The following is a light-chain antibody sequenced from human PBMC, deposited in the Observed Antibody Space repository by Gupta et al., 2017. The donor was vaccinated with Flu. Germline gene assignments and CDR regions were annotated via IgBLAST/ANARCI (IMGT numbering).Light chain of an antibody. CDR2: AAS. CDR1: QDISSY. V-gene: IGKV1-9*01. CDR3: QQLESFPYS. J-gene: IGKJ2*03. Sequence: DIQLTQSPSFLSASVRDRVTITCRASQDISSYLAWYQQEPGKAPKLLIYAASTLQGGVPSRFSGSGSGTEFTLTISSRQPEDFATYYCQQLESFPYSFGQGTKLEIK.